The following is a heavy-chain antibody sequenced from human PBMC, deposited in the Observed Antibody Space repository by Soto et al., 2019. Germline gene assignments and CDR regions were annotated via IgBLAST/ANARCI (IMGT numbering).Heavy chain of an antibody. CDR3: ARDATIAAAGTGVDY. Sequence: QVQLVESGGGVVQPGRSLRLSCAASGFAFSRHALHWLRQAPGKGLEWVAVTSYDGSNTYYADSVKGRFTISRDNSKNTLYLQMSSLTTEDTAVYYCARDATIAAAGTGVDYWGQGTLVTVSS. D-gene: IGHD6-13*01. V-gene: IGHV3-30-3*01. CDR1: GFAFSRHA. CDR2: TSYDGSNT. J-gene: IGHJ4*02.